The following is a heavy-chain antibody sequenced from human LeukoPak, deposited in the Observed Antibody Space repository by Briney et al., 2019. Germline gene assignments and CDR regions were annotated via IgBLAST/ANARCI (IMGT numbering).Heavy chain of an antibody. CDR1: GGSFSGYY. CDR2: INHSGST. J-gene: IGHJ4*02. V-gene: IGHV4-34*01. CDR3: ARGRFYYGSGSNFDY. D-gene: IGHD3-10*01. Sequence: SETLSLTCAVYGGSFSGYYWSWIRQPPGKGLEWIGEINHSGSTNYNPSLKSRVTMSVDTSKNQFSLKLSSVTAADTAVYYCARGRFYYGSGSNFDYWGQGTLVTVSS.